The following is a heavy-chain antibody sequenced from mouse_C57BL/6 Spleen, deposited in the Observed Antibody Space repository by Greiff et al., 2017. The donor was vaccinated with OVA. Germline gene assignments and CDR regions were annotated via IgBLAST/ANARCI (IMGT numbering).Heavy chain of an antibody. J-gene: IGHJ4*01. Sequence: VKLQESGAELVRPGASVKLSCKASGYTFTDYYINWVKQRPGQGLEWIARIYPGSGNTYYNEKFKGKATLTAEKSSSTAYMQLSSLTSEDSAVYFCAREELRRMDYWGQGTSVTVSS. D-gene: IGHD2-4*01. CDR1: GYTFTDYY. V-gene: IGHV1-76*01. CDR3: AREELRRMDY. CDR2: IYPGSGNT.